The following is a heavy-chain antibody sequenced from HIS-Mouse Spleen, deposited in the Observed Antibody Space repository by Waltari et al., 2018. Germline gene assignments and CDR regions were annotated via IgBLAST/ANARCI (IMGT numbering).Heavy chain of an antibody. CDR3: AREIPYSSSWYDWYFDL. J-gene: IGHJ2*01. Sequence: QLQLQESGPGLVKPSETLSLTCTVSGGSISSSSYYWGWIRQPPGKGLEWIGSIYYSGSTYYIPALKSPVTISVDTSKIQFALKLSSVTAADTAVYYCAREIPYSSSWYDWYFDLWGRGTLVTVSS. CDR1: GGSISSSSYY. D-gene: IGHD6-13*01. CDR2: IYYSGST. V-gene: IGHV4-39*07.